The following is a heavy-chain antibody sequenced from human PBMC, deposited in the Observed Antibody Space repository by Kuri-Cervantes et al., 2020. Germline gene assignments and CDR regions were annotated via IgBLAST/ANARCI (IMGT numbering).Heavy chain of an antibody. CDR1: GFTFSSFS. J-gene: IGHJ3*02. D-gene: IGHD1-26*01. V-gene: IGHV3-74*01. Sequence: GESLKISCAASGFTFSSFSMNWVRQAPGKGPLWVSRINSYGSTTTYADSVKGRFTVSRDNAKNTLYLQMNSLRAEDTAVYYCAKAKGADAFDIWGQGTMVTVSS. CDR3: AKAKGADAFDI. CDR2: INSYGSTT.